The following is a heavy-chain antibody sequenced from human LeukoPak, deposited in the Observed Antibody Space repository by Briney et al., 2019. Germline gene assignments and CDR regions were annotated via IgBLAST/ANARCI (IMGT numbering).Heavy chain of an antibody. CDR1: GGSIVSSDW. J-gene: IGHJ5*02. V-gene: IGHV4-4*02. CDR3: AREGGSSGWWAQYH. CDR2: IYHSGIT. Sequence: SGTLSLTCAVSGGSIVSSDWWSWVRQPPGKGLEWIGEIYHSGITNYNPSLKSRLTISVDKSKNQFSLMLTSVTAADTAVYYCAREGGSSGWWAQYHWGQGTLVTVSS. D-gene: IGHD6-19*01.